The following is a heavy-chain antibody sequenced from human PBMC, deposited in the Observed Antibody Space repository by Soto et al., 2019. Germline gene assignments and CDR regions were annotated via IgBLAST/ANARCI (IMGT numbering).Heavy chain of an antibody. CDR2: IYYSGST. Sequence: PSETLSLTCTVSGGSISSGDYYWSWIRQPPGKCLEWIGYIYYSGSTDYNPSLTSRVSISVDTSKNQFSLKLSSVTAADTAVYYCARDASSSSPPYYYYGMDVWGQGTTVTVSS. D-gene: IGHD6-6*01. CDR1: GGSISSGDYY. CDR3: ARDASSSSPPYYYYGMDV. V-gene: IGHV4-30-4*01. J-gene: IGHJ6*02.